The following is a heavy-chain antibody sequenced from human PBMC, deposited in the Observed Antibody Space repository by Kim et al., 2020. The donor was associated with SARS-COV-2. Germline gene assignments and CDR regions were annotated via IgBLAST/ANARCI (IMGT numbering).Heavy chain of an antibody. CDR3: ATVLPRLYYDILCIPNYYYGMDV. CDR1: GYTLTELS. CDR2: FDPEDGET. J-gene: IGHJ6*02. Sequence: ASVKVSCKVSGYTLTELSMHWVRQAPGKGREWVGGFDPEDGETNYAQKFQGRVTMTEDTSPDTAYMELSSLRSEDTAVYYCATVLPRLYYDILCIPNYYYGMDVWGQGTTVTVYS. V-gene: IGHV1-24*01. D-gene: IGHD3-9*01.